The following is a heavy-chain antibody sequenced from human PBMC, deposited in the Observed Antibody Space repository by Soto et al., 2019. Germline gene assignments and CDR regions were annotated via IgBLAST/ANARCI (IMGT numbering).Heavy chain of an antibody. CDR3: VRSXAY. V-gene: IGHV3-23*01. Sequence: EVQLLESGGGLVQPGGSLRLSCAASGFTFSNYGMNWIRLXPGEGLEWVSTVSPAGSTFYADSVRGRFTISRDNSKSTVDLXXXXLRVDDTAIYYCVRSXAYXGRGTVVTVSS. J-gene: IGHJ4*02. CDR2: VSPAGST. CDR1: GFTFSNYG.